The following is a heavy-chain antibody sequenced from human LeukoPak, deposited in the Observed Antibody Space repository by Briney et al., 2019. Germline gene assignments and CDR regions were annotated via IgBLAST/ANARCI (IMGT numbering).Heavy chain of an antibody. CDR3: ATSGVTGTTNDY. CDR1: GFTFSSYW. V-gene: IGHV3-74*01. J-gene: IGHJ4*02. CDR2: INSDGNIT. D-gene: IGHD1-7*01. Sequence: GGSLRLSCAASGFTFSSYWMHWVRQAPGKGLVWVSRINSDGNITIYADSVKGRFTISRDNAKNTLYLQMDSLRAEDTAVYYRATSGVTGTTNDYWGQGTLVTVSS.